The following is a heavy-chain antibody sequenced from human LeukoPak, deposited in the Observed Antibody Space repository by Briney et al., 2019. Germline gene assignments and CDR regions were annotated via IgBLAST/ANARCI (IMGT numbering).Heavy chain of an antibody. CDR2: ITTSGGST. Sequence: PGGSLRLSCAASGFTFSSHAMCWVRQAPGKGLEWVSFITTSGGSTSYADSVKGRFTISRDNPRNTLYMQMNSLRDEDTAVYYCAIMHGYYDGSVFGAQWGKGTRVTVSS. CDR1: GFTFSSHA. D-gene: IGHD3-3*01. V-gene: IGHV3-23*01. J-gene: IGHJ4*02. CDR3: AIMHGYYDGSVFGAQ.